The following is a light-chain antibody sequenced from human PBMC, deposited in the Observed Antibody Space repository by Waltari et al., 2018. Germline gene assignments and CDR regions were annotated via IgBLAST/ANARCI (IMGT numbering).Light chain of an antibody. Sequence: DIQMTQSPSTLSASVGDRVTITCRASHSISIWLAWYQQKPGRAPKLLIYQTSMLESGVPSRFSGSASGTEFTLTISSLQPDDFATYYCQHYSSYSSFGQGTKLEI. CDR1: HSISIW. V-gene: IGKV1-5*03. CDR3: QHYSSYSS. CDR2: QTS. J-gene: IGKJ2*03.